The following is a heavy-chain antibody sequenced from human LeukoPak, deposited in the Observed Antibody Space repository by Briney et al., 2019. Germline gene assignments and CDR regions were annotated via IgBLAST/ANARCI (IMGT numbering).Heavy chain of an antibody. J-gene: IGHJ4*02. CDR2: ISGSGGST. D-gene: IGHD1-26*01. CDR3: AKVGDFSGSFYCFDY. Sequence: GASLRLSCAASGFTFSSYAMSWVRQAPGKGLEWVSAISGSGGSTYYADSVKGRFTISRDNSKNTLYLQMNSLRAEDTAVYYCAKVGDFSGSFYCFDYWGQGTLVTVSS. CDR1: GFTFSSYA. V-gene: IGHV3-23*01.